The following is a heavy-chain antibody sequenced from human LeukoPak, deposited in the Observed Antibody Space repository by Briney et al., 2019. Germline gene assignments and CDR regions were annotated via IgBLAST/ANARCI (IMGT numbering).Heavy chain of an antibody. CDR3: AKRIQSAMAMGY. D-gene: IGHD5-18*01. CDR1: GFSFSNYA. V-gene: IGHV3-30*04. J-gene: IGHJ4*02. Sequence: GGSLRLSCAASGFSFSNYAMHWVRQAPGKGLEWVAVISYDGSNKYYADSAKGRFTISRDNSKNTMYLQMNSLRAEDTAVYYCAKRIQSAMAMGYWGQGTLVTVSS. CDR2: ISYDGSNK.